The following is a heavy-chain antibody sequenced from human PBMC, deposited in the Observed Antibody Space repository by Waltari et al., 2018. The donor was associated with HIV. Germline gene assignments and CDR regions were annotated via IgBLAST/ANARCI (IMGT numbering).Heavy chain of an antibody. CDR3: ARGVGPDHIWANYPDF. CDR1: GESFSDSHREPYQSFSTYC. CDR2: VSRGGST. D-gene: IGHD3-16*01. Sequence: QVELQQWGTGLLKPSETLSLTCAVYGESFSDSHREPYQSFSTYCWNWFRQPPGKGLEWIGEVSRGGSTNYNPSLKRPISLSIDTSKKQFSLKLPSVTAADTAVYYCARGVGPDHIWANYPDFWGQGSLVVVSP. V-gene: IGHV4-34*02. J-gene: IGHJ4*02.